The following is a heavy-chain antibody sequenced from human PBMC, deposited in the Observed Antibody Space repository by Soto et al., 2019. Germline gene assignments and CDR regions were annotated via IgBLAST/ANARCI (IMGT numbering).Heavy chain of an antibody. CDR2: IYPGDSDT. D-gene: IGHD3-10*01. V-gene: IGHV5-51*01. CDR3: ARCSNSGTHSYYYYGMDV. Sequence: PGESLKIACKGSGYSFTSYWIGWVRQMPGKGLEWMGIIYPGDSDTRYSPSFQGQVTLSADKSISTAYLQWSSLKASDTAMYYCARCSNSGTHSYYYYGMDVWGQGTTVTVSS. J-gene: IGHJ6*02. CDR1: GYSFTSYW.